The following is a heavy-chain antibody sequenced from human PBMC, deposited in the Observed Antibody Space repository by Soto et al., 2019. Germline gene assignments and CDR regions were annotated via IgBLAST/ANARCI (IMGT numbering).Heavy chain of an antibody. J-gene: IGHJ6*02. Sequence: SVKVSCKASEGTFSSYAISWVRQAPGQGLEWMGGIIPIFGTANYAQKFQGRVTITADESTSTAYMELSSLRSEDTAVYYCATASYCSSTSCHPYYYYGMDVWGQGTTVTVSS. CDR3: ATASYCSSTSCHPYYYYGMDV. CDR2: IIPIFGTA. V-gene: IGHV1-69*13. D-gene: IGHD2-2*01. CDR1: EGTFSSYA.